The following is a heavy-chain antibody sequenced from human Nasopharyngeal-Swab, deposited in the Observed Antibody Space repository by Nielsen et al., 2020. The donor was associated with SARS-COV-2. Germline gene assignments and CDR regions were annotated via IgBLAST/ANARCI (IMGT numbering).Heavy chain of an antibody. CDR3: ARTQAGYSYVVYYCGMDV. CDR2: ISYDGSNK. J-gene: IGHJ6*02. CDR1: GFTFSNYA. D-gene: IGHD5-18*01. V-gene: IGHV3-30*04. Sequence: GGSLRLSCAASGFTFSNYAIHWVRQAPGKGLEWVGVISYDGSNKDYADSVKGRFTVSRDNSKDTLYLQMNSLRTEDTAVYYCARTQAGYSYVVYYCGMDVWGQGTTVTVSS.